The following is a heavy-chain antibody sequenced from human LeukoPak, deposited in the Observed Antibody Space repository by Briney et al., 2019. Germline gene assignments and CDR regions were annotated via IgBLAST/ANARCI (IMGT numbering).Heavy chain of an antibody. CDR1: GGSISSYY. D-gene: IGHD1-26*01. CDR2: IYTSGST. J-gene: IGHJ4*02. Sequence: SETLSLTCTVSGGSISSYYWSWIRQPAGKGLEGIGRIYTSGSTNYNPSLKSRVTISVDKSKNQFSLKLRSVTAADTAVYYCAREGGATTYYFDYWGQGTLVTVSS. CDR3: AREGGATTYYFDY. V-gene: IGHV4-4*07.